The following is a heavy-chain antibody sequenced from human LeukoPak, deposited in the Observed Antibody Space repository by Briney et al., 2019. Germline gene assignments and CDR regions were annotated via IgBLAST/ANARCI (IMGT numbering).Heavy chain of an antibody. J-gene: IGHJ4*02. Sequence: PGGSLRLSCAASGFTFSSYAMSWVRQAPGKGLEWVSGIYGSGEGQTFYADSVRGRFTISRDDSRNLVFLHMDSLRVEDSALYYCAKDVKSDGVWDIDHWGQGTLVTVSS. D-gene: IGHD4-17*01. CDR3: AKDVKSDGVWDIDH. CDR1: GFTFSSYA. CDR2: IYGSGEGQT. V-gene: IGHV3-23*01.